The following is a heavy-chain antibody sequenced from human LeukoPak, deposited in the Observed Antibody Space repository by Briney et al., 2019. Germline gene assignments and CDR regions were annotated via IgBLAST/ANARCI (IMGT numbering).Heavy chain of an antibody. CDR3: ARDLIGPYSSGWAFDY. V-gene: IGHV3-33*08. CDR2: IWYDGSNK. J-gene: IGHJ4*02. Sequence: GGSLRLSCAASGFTFSTYTMNWVRQAPGKGLEWVAVIWYDGSNKYYADSVKGRFTISRDNSKNTLYLQMNSLRAEDTAVYYCARDLIGPYSSGWAFDYWGQGTLVTVSS. CDR1: GFTFSTYT. D-gene: IGHD6-19*01.